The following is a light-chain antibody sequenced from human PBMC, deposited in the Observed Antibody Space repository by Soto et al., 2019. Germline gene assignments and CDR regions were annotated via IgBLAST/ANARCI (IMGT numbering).Light chain of an antibody. CDR1: QSVSSNY. V-gene: IGKV3-11*01. J-gene: IGKJ4*01. Sequence: ESVLTQSPGTLSLSPGERATLSCRASQSVSSNYLAWYQQKPGQTPRLLVYDASNRATGIPARFSGSGSGTDFTLTISSLEPDDFAVYYCQQRSDWPLTSGGGTKVDI. CDR2: DAS. CDR3: QQRSDWPLT.